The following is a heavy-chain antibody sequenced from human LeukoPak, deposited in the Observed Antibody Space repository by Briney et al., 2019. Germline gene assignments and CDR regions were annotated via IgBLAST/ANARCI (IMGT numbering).Heavy chain of an antibody. CDR3: ARGKDYDFWSGRSPMDV. CDR1: GFTFSSYG. D-gene: IGHD3-3*01. Sequence: EGSLRLSCAASGFTFSSYGMHWVRQAPGKGLEWVAVISYDGSNKYYADSVKGRFTISRDNSKNTLYLQMNSLRAEDTAVYYCARGKDYDFWSGRSPMDVWGKGTTVTVSS. J-gene: IGHJ6*04. CDR2: ISYDGSNK. V-gene: IGHV3-30*03.